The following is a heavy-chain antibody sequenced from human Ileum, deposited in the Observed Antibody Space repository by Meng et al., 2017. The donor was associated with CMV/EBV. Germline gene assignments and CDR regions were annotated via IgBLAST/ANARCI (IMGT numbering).Heavy chain of an antibody. CDR2: IGGGDDTT. CDR1: GLTPSTFA. Sequence: GSLRLSCAVSGLTPSTFAMSWVRQAPGKGLEWVSSIGGGDDTTFYADSVKGRFIISRDNSKSILYVQMNSLRAEDTAVYYCVKHDFDFWTGFNLYFALWGQGALVTVSS. CDR3: VKHDFDFWTGFNLYFAL. D-gene: IGHD3/OR15-3a*01. J-gene: IGHJ4*02. V-gene: IGHV3-23*01.